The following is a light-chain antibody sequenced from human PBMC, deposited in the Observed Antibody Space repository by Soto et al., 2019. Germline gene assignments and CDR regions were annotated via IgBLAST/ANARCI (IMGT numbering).Light chain of an antibody. Sequence: QLVLTQSPSASASLGASVKLTCTLSSGHSSYAIAWHQQQPEKGPRYLMKLSSDGSHSKGDGIPDRFSGSSSGAERYLPISRLQSEDEADYDCQTSDTGGRVVFGGGTKLTGL. V-gene: IGLV4-69*01. CDR3: QTSDTGGRVV. J-gene: IGLJ2*01. CDR2: LSSDGSH. CDR1: SGHSSYA.